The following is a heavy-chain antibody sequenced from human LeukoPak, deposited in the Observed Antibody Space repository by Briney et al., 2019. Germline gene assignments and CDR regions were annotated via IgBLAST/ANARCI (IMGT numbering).Heavy chain of an antibody. CDR2: IYTSGST. CDR1: GGSISSYY. Sequence: PSETLSLTCTVSGGSISSYYWSWIRQPAGKGLEWIGRIYTSGSTNYNPSLKSRVTMSVDTSKNQFSLNLSSVTAADTAVYYCARDRGDSSGWYSYYYYYMDVWGKGTTVTVSS. D-gene: IGHD6-19*01. CDR3: ARDRGDSSGWYSYYYYYMDV. J-gene: IGHJ6*03. V-gene: IGHV4-4*07.